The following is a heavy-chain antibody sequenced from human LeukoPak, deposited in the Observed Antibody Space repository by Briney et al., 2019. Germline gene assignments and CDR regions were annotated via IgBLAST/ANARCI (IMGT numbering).Heavy chain of an antibody. CDR1: GGSISSSSYY. V-gene: IGHV4-39*01. Sequence: SETLSLTCTVSGGSISSSSYYWGWIRQPPGKGLEWIGSIYYRGSTYYNPSLKSRVTISVDTSKNQFSLKLSSVTAADTAVYYCTAGRSDYFDFWGQGTLVTVSS. CDR2: IYYRGST. CDR3: TAGRSDYFDF. D-gene: IGHD6-25*01. J-gene: IGHJ4*02.